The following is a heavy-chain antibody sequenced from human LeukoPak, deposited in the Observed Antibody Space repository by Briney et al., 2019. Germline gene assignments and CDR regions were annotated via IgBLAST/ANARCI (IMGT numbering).Heavy chain of an antibody. D-gene: IGHD3-3*01. Sequence: GGSLRLSCAASGFTFSDYYMSWIRQAPAKGLEWVSYISSSGSTIYYADSVKGRFTISRDNAKNSLYLQMNSLRAEDTAVHYCASGLRFLEWLGAFDIWGQGTMVTVSS. V-gene: IGHV3-11*04. J-gene: IGHJ3*02. CDR2: ISSSGSTI. CDR3: ASGLRFLEWLGAFDI. CDR1: GFTFSDYY.